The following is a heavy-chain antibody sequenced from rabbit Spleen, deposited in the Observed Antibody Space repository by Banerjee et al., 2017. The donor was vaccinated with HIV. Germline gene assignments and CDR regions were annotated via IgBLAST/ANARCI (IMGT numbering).Heavy chain of an antibody. V-gene: IGHV1S42*01. J-gene: IGHJ4*01. CDR3: ARDKELDIWGYEFNL. CDR1: GFSLFMYW. D-gene: IGHD3-1*01. Sequence: EESGGGLVKPGGTLTLTCKASGFSLFMYWMCWVRQVPGKGLEWIACIYAGDGSTDYANWVNGRFTISKTSSTVDLKMTSLTAADTATYFCARDKELDIWGYEFNLWGPGTLVTVS. CDR2: IYAGDGST.